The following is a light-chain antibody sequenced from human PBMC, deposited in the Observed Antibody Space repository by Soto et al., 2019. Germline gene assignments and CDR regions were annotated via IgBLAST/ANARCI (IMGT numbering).Light chain of an antibody. CDR2: GAS. V-gene: IGKV3-20*01. CDR1: QSISSSY. J-gene: IGKJ1*01. Sequence: EIALTQSPGTQSLSPGDRATLSCRGSQSISSSYLAWYQQRPGQAPRLLIYGASSRATGIPDRFSGSGSGTEFTLTISRLEPEDFAVYYCQQYGSSSWTFGQGTKVDI. CDR3: QQYGSSSWT.